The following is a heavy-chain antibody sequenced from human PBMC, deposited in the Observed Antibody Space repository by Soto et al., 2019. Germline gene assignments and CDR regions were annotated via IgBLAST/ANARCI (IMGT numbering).Heavy chain of an antibody. V-gene: IGHV3-30*18. D-gene: IGHD2-15*01. CDR2: ISYDGSDR. J-gene: IGHJ4*02. Sequence: GGSLRLSCAASEFTFSSYGMHWVRQAPGKGLEWVAVISYDGSDRYYADSVKGRFTISRDNSKNTLFLQINSLRAEDTAVYYCAKDQNHCSGGSCNHFDYWGQGTLVTVSS. CDR1: EFTFSSYG. CDR3: AKDQNHCSGGSCNHFDY.